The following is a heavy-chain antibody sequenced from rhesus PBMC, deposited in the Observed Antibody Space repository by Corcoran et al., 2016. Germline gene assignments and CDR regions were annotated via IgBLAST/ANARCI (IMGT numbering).Heavy chain of an antibody. CDR3: ARAGPASCTGSGCYV. D-gene: IGHD2-21*01. CDR1: GGSIRSSY. J-gene: IGHJ3*01. CDR2: IYGIGSST. V-gene: IGHV4-169*01. Sequence: QLQLQESGPGLVKPSEPLSVTCAVSGGSIRSSYWSWIRQAPGKGLEWIGYIYGIGSSTNYNPSLKSRVTLSVDTSKNQLSLKLSSVTTADTAVYYCARAGPASCTGSGCYVWGQGLRVTVSS.